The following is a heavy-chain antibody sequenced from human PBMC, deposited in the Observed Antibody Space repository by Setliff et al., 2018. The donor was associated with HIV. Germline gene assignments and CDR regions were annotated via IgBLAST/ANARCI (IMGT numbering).Heavy chain of an antibody. CDR3: AGDSGTTIGATGPGY. CDR1: GFTFSGSP. CDR2: IKTEAEGYAT. Sequence: GGSLRLSCGASGFTFSGSPMHWVRQASGKGLEWVGRIKTEAEGYATAYDASVKGRFTISRDNAKNSLYLQMDSLRVEDTAVYYCAGDSGTTIGATGPGYWGQGTLVTVSS. D-gene: IGHD5-12*01. J-gene: IGHJ4*02. V-gene: IGHV3-73*01.